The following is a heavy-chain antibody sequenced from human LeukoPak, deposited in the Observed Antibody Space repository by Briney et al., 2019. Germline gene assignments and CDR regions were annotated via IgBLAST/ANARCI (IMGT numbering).Heavy chain of an antibody. Sequence: GGSLRLSCAASAFTFSRYSLNWVRQAPGKGLEWVSSISTSSRYIYYADSVKGRFTISRDNAKNSLYLQMNSLRAEDTAVYYCARDYSPPHYYDSSGYFDDWGQGTLVTVSS. CDR3: ARDYSPPHYYDSSGYFDD. J-gene: IGHJ4*02. CDR2: ISTSSRYI. D-gene: IGHD3-22*01. V-gene: IGHV3-21*01. CDR1: AFTFSRYS.